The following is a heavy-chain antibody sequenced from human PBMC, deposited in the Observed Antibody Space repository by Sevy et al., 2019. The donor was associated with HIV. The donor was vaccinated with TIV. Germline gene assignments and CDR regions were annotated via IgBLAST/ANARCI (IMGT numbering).Heavy chain of an antibody. J-gene: IGHJ6*02. CDR1: GFTFSSYD. CDR3: AKGRKNFWDSEDYYYLMVV. V-gene: IGHV3-30*18. D-gene: IGHD3-3*01. CDR2: ISYDGSNK. Sequence: GGSLRLSCAASGFTFSSYDMHWVRQAPGKGLECVAVISYDGSNKYYADSVKGRFTISRDNSKNTLFLHMNSLGAEDTGVYYCAKGRKNFWDSEDYYYLMVVWGPGTTVTVSS.